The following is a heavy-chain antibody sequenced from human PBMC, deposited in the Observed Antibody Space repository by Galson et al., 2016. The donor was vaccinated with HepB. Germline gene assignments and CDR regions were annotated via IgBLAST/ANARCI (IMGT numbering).Heavy chain of an antibody. Sequence: SLRLSCAASGFIFSSFGMHWVRQAPGKGLEWVAVIWYDGSSKNYADSVKGRFTISRDNSKKTLYLQMNSLRAEDTAVYYCARVSNSNDAFDIWGQGTMVTVSS. V-gene: IGHV3-33*01. J-gene: IGHJ3*02. D-gene: IGHD4-11*01. CDR1: GFIFSSFG. CDR2: IWYDGSSK. CDR3: ARVSNSNDAFDI.